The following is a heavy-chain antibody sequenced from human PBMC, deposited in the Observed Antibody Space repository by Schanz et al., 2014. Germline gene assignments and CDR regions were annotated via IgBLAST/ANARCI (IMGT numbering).Heavy chain of an antibody. V-gene: IGHV3-33*06. CDR1: GFTFNDYA. CDR3: VKDLQRELLRDDHYYGMDV. J-gene: IGHJ6*02. CDR2: IWFDGNNK. Sequence: QVQLVESGGGVVQPGRSLKLSCAASGFTFNDYAMHWVRQAPGKGLEWVAVIWFDGNNKYYADSVKGRFTISRDNSKNTLYLQMNSLRAEDTAVYYCVKDLQRELLRDDHYYGMDVWGQGTTVTVSS. D-gene: IGHD1-26*01.